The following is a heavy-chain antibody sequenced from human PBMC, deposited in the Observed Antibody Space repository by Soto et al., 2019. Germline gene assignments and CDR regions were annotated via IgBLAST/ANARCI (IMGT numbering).Heavy chain of an antibody. CDR2: IKSDGTTT. V-gene: IGHV3-74*01. CDR3: TRNAGGRFYGGFDN. CDR1: GFNFSSYW. J-gene: IGHJ4*02. D-gene: IGHD1-26*01. Sequence: EVHLVESGGDLVQPGGSRRLSCTTAGFNFSSYWVNWVRQAPGKGVEWVSRIKSDGTTTDYADSVKGRFTISRDNGKRTVYLEMNSLRADDTAVYYCTRNAGGRFYGGFDNWGQGTLVIVSS.